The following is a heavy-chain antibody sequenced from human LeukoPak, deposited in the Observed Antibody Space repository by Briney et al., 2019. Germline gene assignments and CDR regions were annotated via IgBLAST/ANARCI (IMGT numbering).Heavy chain of an antibody. CDR2: INHSGST. V-gene: IGHV4-34*01. CDR1: GGSFSGYY. D-gene: IGHD3-10*01. J-gene: IGHJ5*02. Sequence: SETLSLTCAVYGGSFSGYYWSWIRQPPGKGLEWIGEINHSGSTNYNPSLKSRVTISVDTSKKQFSLKLSSVTAADTAVYYCAREGNTMVRGVIVVWFDPWGQGTLVTVSS. CDR3: AREGNTMVRGVIVVWFDP.